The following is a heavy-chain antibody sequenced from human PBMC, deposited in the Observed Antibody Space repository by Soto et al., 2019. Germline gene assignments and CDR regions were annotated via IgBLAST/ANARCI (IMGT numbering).Heavy chain of an antibody. J-gene: IGHJ4*02. V-gene: IGHV2-5*02. D-gene: IGHD3-3*01. CDR3: AHRVLRTVFGVVTTTEIYFDF. CDR1: GFSLTTSGVG. Sequence: QITLNESGPTQVKPRQTLTLTCTFSGFSLTTSGVGVGWIRQSPGKAPEWLALIYWDDDKRYSPSLKSRLTIPQDTSKNQVVLTLADLDPADTATYYCAHRVLRTVFGVVTTTEIYFDFWGQGTPVAVSS. CDR2: IYWDDDK.